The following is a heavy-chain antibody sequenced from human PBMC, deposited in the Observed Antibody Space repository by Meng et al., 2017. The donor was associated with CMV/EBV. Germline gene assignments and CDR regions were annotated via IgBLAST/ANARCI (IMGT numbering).Heavy chain of an antibody. Sequence: GESLKISCAASGFTVTSHYMSWVRQAPGKGLEWVSVIYSGGSAYFADSVKGRFTISRDNSKNTVFLQMNSLRAEDTAVYYCARVLHSSSAYGMDVWGQGTPVTVSS. CDR3: ARVLHSSSAYGMDV. CDR2: IYSGGSA. D-gene: IGHD6-6*01. V-gene: IGHV3-53*01. CDR1: GFTVTSHY. J-gene: IGHJ6*02.